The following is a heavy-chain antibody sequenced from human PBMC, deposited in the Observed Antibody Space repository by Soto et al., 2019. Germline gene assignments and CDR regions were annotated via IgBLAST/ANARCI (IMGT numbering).Heavy chain of an antibody. CDR3: ARDFWFPYTAMVYWYFDL. CDR2: IWYDGSNK. CDR1: GFTFSSYG. V-gene: IGHV3-33*01. J-gene: IGHJ2*01. Sequence: QVQLVESGGGVVQPGRSLRLSCAASGFTFSSYGMHWVRQAPGKGLEWVAVIWYDGSNKYYADSVKGRITISRDNSKNARYRQLNSLRAEDTAVYYCARDFWFPYTAMVYWYFDLWGRGTLVTVSS. D-gene: IGHD5-18*01.